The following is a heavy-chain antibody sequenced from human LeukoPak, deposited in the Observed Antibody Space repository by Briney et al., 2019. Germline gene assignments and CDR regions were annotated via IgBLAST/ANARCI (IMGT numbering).Heavy chain of an antibody. Sequence: SGPALVKPTQTLTLTCTFSGFSLSTSGMCVSWIRQPPGKALEWLARIDWDDDKYYSTSLKTRLTISKDTSKNQVVLTMANMDPVDTATYYCARTRGSRYYFDYWGQGTLVTVSS. J-gene: IGHJ4*02. D-gene: IGHD1-26*01. CDR3: ARTRGSRYYFDY. V-gene: IGHV2-70*11. CDR2: IDWDDDK. CDR1: GFSLSTSGMC.